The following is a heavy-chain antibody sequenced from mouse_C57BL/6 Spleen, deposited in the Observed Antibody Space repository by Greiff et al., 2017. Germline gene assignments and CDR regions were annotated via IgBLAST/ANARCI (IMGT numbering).Heavy chain of an antibody. D-gene: IGHD1-1*01. Sequence: EVKLMESGGGLVKPGGSLKLSCAASGFTFSAYGMHWVRQAPEKGLEWVAYISSGSSTIYYADTVKGRFTISRENAKNTRFLQMTSLRSEDTAMYYCARPTVVATKAMDYWGQGTSVTVSS. CDR3: ARPTVVATKAMDY. J-gene: IGHJ4*01. CDR1: GFTFSAYG. V-gene: IGHV5-17*01. CDR2: ISSGSSTI.